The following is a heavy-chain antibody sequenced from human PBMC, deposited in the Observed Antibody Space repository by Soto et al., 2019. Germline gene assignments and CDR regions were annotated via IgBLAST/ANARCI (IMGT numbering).Heavy chain of an antibody. CDR1: GCTFTSYG. D-gene: IGHD6-19*01. Sequence: GASVKVSCKASGCTFTSYGISWVRQAPGQGLEWMGWISAYNGNTNYAQKLQGRVTMTTDTSTSTAYMELRSLRSDDTAVYYCARDHRSGWYNWFDPWGQGTLVTVSS. CDR2: ISAYNGNT. CDR3: ARDHRSGWYNWFDP. V-gene: IGHV1-18*01. J-gene: IGHJ5*02.